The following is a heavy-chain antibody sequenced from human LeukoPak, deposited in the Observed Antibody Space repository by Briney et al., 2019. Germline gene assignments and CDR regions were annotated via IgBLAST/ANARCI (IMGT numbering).Heavy chain of an antibody. J-gene: IGHJ5*02. CDR1: SGSFSGYY. V-gene: IGHV4-34*01. Sequence: SDTLSLTCAVESGSFSGYYWSWIRHPPGKGLEWIGEINPSGSTNYNPSLNSRVTKSVDTSKNQFSLKLSSVTAADTAVYYCASSTTRGGFDPWGQGTLVTVSS. CDR3: ASSTTRGGFDP. D-gene: IGHD2/OR15-2a*01. CDR2: INPSGST.